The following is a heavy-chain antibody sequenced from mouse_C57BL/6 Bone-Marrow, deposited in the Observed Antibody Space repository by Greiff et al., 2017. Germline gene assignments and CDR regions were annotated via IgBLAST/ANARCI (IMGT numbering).Heavy chain of an antibody. V-gene: IGHV1-55*01. CDR2: IYPGSGST. CDR3: ARPYYSNYWYFDV. CDR1: GYTFTSYW. J-gene: IGHJ1*03. Sequence: QVQLQQPGAELVKPGASVKMSCKASGYTFTSYWITWVKQRPGQGLEWIGDIYPGSGSTNYNEKFKSKATLTIDTSSSTAYTQLSSLTSEDSAVYYCARPYYSNYWYFDVWGTGTTVTVSS. D-gene: IGHD2-5*01.